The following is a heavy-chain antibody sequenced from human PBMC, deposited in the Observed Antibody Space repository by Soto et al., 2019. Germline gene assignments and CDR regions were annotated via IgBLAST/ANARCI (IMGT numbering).Heavy chain of an antibody. D-gene: IGHD4-17*01. J-gene: IGHJ3*02. Sequence: QVQLQESGAGLVKPSQTLSLTCTVSGGSISSGCYYWIWIRQQPGKGLEGIGYIYYSGSTYYNPSLKSRVTISVDTSKNQFSLKLSSVTAADTAVYYCARVYGDSDAFDIWGQGTMVTVSS. CDR1: GGSISSGCYY. CDR2: IYYSGST. V-gene: IGHV4-31*03. CDR3: ARVYGDSDAFDI.